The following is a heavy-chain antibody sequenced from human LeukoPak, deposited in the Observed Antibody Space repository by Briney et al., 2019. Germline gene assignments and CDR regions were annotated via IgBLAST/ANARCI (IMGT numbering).Heavy chain of an antibody. CDR3: AREHTTVTSLLDY. D-gene: IGHD4-17*01. Sequence: GGSLRLSCAASGFTFSGSAMSWVRQAPGKGLEWVSLISFSGGSTYYADSVKGRFTISRDNSKDTLYLQMNSLRAEDTAVYYCAREHTTVTSLLDYWGQGTLVTVSS. V-gene: IGHV3-23*01. CDR2: ISFSGGST. CDR1: GFTFSGSA. J-gene: IGHJ4*02.